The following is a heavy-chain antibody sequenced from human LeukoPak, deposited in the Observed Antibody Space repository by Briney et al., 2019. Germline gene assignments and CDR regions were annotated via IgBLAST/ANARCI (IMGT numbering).Heavy chain of an antibody. CDR2: IYYSGHI. J-gene: IGHJ4*02. D-gene: IGHD2-2*01. V-gene: IGHV4-39*01. CDR1: GGSISSSTYY. CDR3: ARRNIVAVPAAMGYFDY. Sequence: PSETLSLTCTVSGGSISSSTYYWGWIRQPPGKGLEWIGSIYYSGHIYYNPSLKSRVTMSVDTSKNQFSLKLNSVTAADTAVYYCARRNIVAVPAAMGYFDYWGQGTLVTVSS.